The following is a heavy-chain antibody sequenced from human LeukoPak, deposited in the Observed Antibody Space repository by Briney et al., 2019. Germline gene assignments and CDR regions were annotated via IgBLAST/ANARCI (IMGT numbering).Heavy chain of an antibody. Sequence: PGRSLRLSCAASGFTFSSYGMHWVRQAPGKGLEWVAVISYDGSNKYYADSVKGRFTISRDNSKNTLYLQMNSLRAEDTAVYYCAKDLRSGNYATRFDYWGQGTLVTVSS. J-gene: IGHJ4*02. CDR1: GFTFSSYG. V-gene: IGHV3-30*18. CDR3: AKDLRSGNYATRFDY. CDR2: ISYDGSNK. D-gene: IGHD1-26*01.